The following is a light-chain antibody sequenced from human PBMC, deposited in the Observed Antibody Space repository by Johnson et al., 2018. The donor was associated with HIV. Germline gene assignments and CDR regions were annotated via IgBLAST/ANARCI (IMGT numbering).Light chain of an antibody. CDR3: GTWDSSLILYV. V-gene: IGLV1-51*02. Sequence: QSVLTQPPSVSAAPGQKVTISCSGSSSNIGNNYVSWYQQLPGTAPKLLIYENNKRPSGIPDRFSGSKSGTSATLGITGLQTGDEADYYCGTWDSSLILYVCGSGTKVVVL. CDR2: ENN. CDR1: SSNIGNNY. J-gene: IGLJ1*01.